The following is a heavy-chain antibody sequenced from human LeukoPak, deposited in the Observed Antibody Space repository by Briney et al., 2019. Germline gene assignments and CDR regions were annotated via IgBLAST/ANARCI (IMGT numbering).Heavy chain of an antibody. CDR1: GFTYSNYW. D-gene: IGHD1-26*01. Sequence: GGSLRLSCAASGFTYSNYWMHWVRQTPGKGVVWVSRINSDATSTSYADSVKGRFTISRDRAKNTLYLQMNGLRADDTAVYYCATSLYSGTKLDYWGQGTLVTVSS. CDR3: ATSLYSGTKLDY. J-gene: IGHJ4*02. CDR2: INSDATST. V-gene: IGHV3-74*01.